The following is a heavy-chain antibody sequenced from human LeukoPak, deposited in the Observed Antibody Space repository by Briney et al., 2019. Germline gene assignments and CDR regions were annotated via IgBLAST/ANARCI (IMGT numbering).Heavy chain of an antibody. Sequence: SETLSLTCTVSGGSISSYYWSWIRQPPGKGLEWIGYIYYSGSTNYNPSLKSRVTISVDTSKNQFSLKLSSVTAADTAVYYCARLHSDYSNYVGSWFDPWGQRTLVTVSS. V-gene: IGHV4-59*01. CDR3: ARLHSDYSNYVGSWFDP. CDR2: IYYSGST. J-gene: IGHJ5*02. D-gene: IGHD4-11*01. CDR1: GGSISSYY.